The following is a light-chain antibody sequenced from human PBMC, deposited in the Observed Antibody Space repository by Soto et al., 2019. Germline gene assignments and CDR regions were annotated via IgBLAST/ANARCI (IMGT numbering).Light chain of an antibody. CDR1: SGHSSYA. CDR3: QTWGTGILV. CDR2: FNSDGSH. J-gene: IGLJ2*01. Sequence: QPVLTQSPSASASLGASVKLTCTLSSGHSSYAIAWHQQQPEKGPRYLMKFNSDGSHSKGDGIPDRFSGSSSGAERYLTISSLQSEDEADYYCQTWGTGILVFGGGTKLTVL. V-gene: IGLV4-69*01.